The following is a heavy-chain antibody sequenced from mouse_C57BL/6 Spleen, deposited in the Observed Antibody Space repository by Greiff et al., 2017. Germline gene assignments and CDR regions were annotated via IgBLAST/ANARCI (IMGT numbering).Heavy chain of an antibody. J-gene: IGHJ4*01. CDR2: IYPGDGDP. CDR1: GYAFTSSW. Sequence: QVQLQQSGPELVKPGASVKISCKASGYAFTSSWMNWVKQRPGQGLEWIGRIYPGDGDPNYNGKFKGKDTLTADNSSSTAYMQLSSLTSEDSAVYFCASCDGNSLCAYWGQGTSVTVSS. CDR3: ASCDGNSLCAY. V-gene: IGHV1-82*01. D-gene: IGHD6-1*01.